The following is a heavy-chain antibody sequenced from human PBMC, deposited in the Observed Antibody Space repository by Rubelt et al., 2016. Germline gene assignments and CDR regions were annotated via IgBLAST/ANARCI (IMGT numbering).Heavy chain of an antibody. J-gene: IGHJ6*02. CDR2: ISAYNGNT. D-gene: IGHD3-10*01. V-gene: IGHV1-18*01. Sequence: SWVRQAPGQGLEWMGWISAYNGNTNYAQKLQGRVTMTTDTSTSTAYMELRSLRSDDTAVYYCARGGTMVRGRVRQDVWGQGTTVTVSS. CDR3: ARGGTMVRGRVRQDV.